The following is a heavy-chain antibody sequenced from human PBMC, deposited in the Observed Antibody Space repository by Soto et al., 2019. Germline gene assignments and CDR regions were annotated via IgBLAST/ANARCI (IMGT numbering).Heavy chain of an antibody. J-gene: IGHJ6*02. CDR2: TYYRSKWYN. Sequence: LSLTCAISGDSVSSNSAAWNWIRQSPSRGLERLGRTYYRSKWYNDYAVSVKSRITINPDTSKNQFSLQLNSVTPEDTAVYYCAREGSGWSYYYYYYGMDVWGQGTTVTVSS. V-gene: IGHV6-1*01. CDR1: GDSVSSNSAA. CDR3: AREGSGWSYYYYYYGMDV. D-gene: IGHD6-19*01.